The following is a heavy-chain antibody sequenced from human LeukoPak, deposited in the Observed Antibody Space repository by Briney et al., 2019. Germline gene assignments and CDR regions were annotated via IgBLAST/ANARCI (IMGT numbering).Heavy chain of an antibody. CDR1: GYTFTGYY. CDR3: ARDPTTYYDFWSGSYNWFDP. Sequence: ASVKVSCTASGYTFTGYYMHWVRPAPGQGLAWMGWINPNSGGTNCAQKFQGRVTMTRDTSISTAYMELSRLRSDDTAVYYCARDPTTYYDFWSGSYNWFDPRGQGTLVTVSS. D-gene: IGHD3-3*01. J-gene: IGHJ5*02. CDR2: INPNSGGT. V-gene: IGHV1-2*02.